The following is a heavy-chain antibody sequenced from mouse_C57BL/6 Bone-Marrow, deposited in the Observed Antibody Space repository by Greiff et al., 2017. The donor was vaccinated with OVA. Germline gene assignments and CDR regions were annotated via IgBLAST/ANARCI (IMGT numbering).Heavy chain of an antibody. CDR3: AIYSNYHYAMDY. CDR2: ISNGGGST. D-gene: IGHD2-5*01. J-gene: IGHJ4*01. CDR1: EYEFPSHD. V-gene: IGHV5-2*01. Sequence: EVQWVESGGGLVQPGESLKLSCESNEYEFPSHDMSWVRKTPEKRLELVAYISNGGGSTYYPDTVKGRFTISRDNAKNTLYLQMSRLKSEDTAMYYCAIYSNYHYAMDYWGQGTSVTVSS.